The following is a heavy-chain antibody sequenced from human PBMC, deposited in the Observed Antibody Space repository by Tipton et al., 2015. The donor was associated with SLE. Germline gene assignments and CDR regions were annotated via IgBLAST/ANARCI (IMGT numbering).Heavy chain of an antibody. CDR2: IYYSGST. V-gene: IGHV4-59*11. CDR1: GGSISSHY. Sequence: LTCPVSGGSISSHYWSWIRQPPGKGLEWIGYIYYSGSTYYNPSLKSRVTISVDTSKNQFSLKLSSVTAADTAVYYCARDRGTGTDAFDIWGQGTMVTVSS. CDR3: ARDRGTGTDAFDI. J-gene: IGHJ3*02. D-gene: IGHD1/OR15-1a*01.